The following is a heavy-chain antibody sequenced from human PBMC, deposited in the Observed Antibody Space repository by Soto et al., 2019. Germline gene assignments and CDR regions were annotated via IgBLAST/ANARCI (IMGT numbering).Heavy chain of an antibody. Sequence: EVQLLESGGAPVQSGGSLRLSCVASGFTFENYVMSWVRQAPGKGLEWVSAISGSGGTTYYSDSVKGRFTISRDNSKNTVYLQMNDLRVEDAAEYFCAKDSWAIFGVPAGEYYAMDVWGQGTTVTVSS. CDR3: AKDSWAIFGVPAGEYYAMDV. V-gene: IGHV3-23*01. CDR2: ISGSGGTT. J-gene: IGHJ6*02. CDR1: GFTFENYV. D-gene: IGHD3-3*01.